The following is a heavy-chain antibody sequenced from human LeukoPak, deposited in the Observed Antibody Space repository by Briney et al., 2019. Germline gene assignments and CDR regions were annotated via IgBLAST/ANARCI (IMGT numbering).Heavy chain of an antibody. J-gene: IGHJ4*02. D-gene: IGHD4-17*01. V-gene: IGHV4-39*01. CDR2: IYYSGNT. CDR3: ARTDYGDYHFDC. Sequence: SETLSLTCSVSGGSISSSSYYWGWIRQPPGKGLEWIGSIYYSGNTYYNASLKSRATISVDTPKSQFSLKLSSVTAADTAIYYCARTDYGDYHFDCWGQGTLVTVSS. CDR1: GGSISSSSYY.